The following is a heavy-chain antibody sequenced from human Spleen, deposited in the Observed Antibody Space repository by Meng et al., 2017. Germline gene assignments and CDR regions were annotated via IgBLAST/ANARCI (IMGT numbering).Heavy chain of an antibody. CDR2: IYHSGST. CDR1: GGSFSGYS. V-gene: IGHV4-34*02. J-gene: IGHJ4*02. D-gene: IGHD6-19*01. CDR3: AREWYISGRYYFGY. Sequence: QVQLQQWGAGLLKPSETLSLTCAVFGGSFSGYSWTWIRQPPGKGLEWIGEIYHSGSTNSNPSLKSRVTISVDKSKNQFSLNLTSVTAADTAVYYCAREWYISGRYYFGYWGQGTLVTVSS.